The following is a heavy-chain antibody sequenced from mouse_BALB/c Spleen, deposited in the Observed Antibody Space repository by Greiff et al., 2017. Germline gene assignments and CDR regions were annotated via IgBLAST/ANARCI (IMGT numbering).Heavy chain of an antibody. CDR1: GYTFTSYW. J-gene: IGHJ2*01. CDR2: IYPGSGST. Sequence: LQQPGSELVRPGASVKLSCKASGYTFTSYWMHWVKQRPGQGLEWIGNIYPGSGSTNYDEKFKSKATLTVDTSSSTAYMQLSSLTSEDSAVYYCTGYEYLDYWGQGTTLTVSS. CDR3: TGYEYLDY. D-gene: IGHD2-2*01. V-gene: IGHV1S22*01.